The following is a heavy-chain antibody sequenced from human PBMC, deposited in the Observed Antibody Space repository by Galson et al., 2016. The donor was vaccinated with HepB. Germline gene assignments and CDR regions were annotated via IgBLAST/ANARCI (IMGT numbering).Heavy chain of an antibody. CDR3: AKDRLFWQQLDPGYFYAMDV. J-gene: IGHJ6*02. CDR1: GFIFSSHA. Sequence: SLRLSCAASGFIFSSHAMHWVRQAPGKGLEWVAIMSYDGSDTYFADSVKGRFTVSRDDSKNTVYLQMNSLRAEDTAVYYCAKDRLFWQQLDPGYFYAMDVWGQGTTVTVSS. D-gene: IGHD6-13*01. V-gene: IGHV3-30*18. CDR2: MSYDGSDT.